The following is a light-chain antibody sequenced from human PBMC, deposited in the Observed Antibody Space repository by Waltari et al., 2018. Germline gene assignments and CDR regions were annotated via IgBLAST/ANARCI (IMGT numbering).Light chain of an antibody. CDR1: SSDVGGYNY. CDR2: EVT. CDR3: TSFTSSNTWV. V-gene: IGLV2-14*01. Sequence: QSALTQPASVSGSPGQSITIPCTGTSSDVGGYNYVSWSQQHPGKAPKVMIYEVTNRPLGVSHRFSGSKSDNTASLTISGLQAEDEADYYCTSFTSSNTWVFGGGTKLTVL. J-gene: IGLJ3*02.